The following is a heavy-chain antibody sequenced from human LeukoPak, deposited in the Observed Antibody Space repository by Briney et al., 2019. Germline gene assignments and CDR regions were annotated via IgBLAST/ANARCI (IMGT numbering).Heavy chain of an antibody. CDR3: ARQSQEYYYYYMDV. V-gene: IGHV4-39*01. Sequence: SETLSLTCTVSGGSISSSSYYWGWIRQPPGKGLEWIGSIYYSGSTYYNPSLKSRVTISVDTSKNQFSLKLSSVTAADTAVYYCARQSQEYYYYYMDVWGKGTTVTVSS. CDR1: GGSISSSSYY. J-gene: IGHJ6*03. CDR2: IYYSGST.